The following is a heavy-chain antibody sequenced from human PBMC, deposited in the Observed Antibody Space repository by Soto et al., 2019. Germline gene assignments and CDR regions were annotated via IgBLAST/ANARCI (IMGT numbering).Heavy chain of an antibody. V-gene: IGHV3-23*01. CDR2: ISGGGDAT. CDR1: GFTFINYA. J-gene: IGHJ2*01. CDR3: ARKVVGSTSRPDYWYFDL. Sequence: EVQLLESGGDSVQPGGSVRLACAGSGFTFINYAMNWVRQAPGKGLEWGSTISGGGDATFFADSVRGRFTFSRDNSKNTVTLQMNSLGVDDTAVYYCARKVVGSTSRPDYWYFDLWGGAPWSLSP. D-gene: IGHD2-21*01.